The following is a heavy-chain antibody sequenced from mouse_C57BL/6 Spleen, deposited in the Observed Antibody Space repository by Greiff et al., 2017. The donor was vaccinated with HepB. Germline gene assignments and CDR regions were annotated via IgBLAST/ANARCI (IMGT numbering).Heavy chain of an antibody. CDR1: GFTFSDYG. D-gene: IGHD1-1*01. V-gene: IGHV5-17*01. J-gene: IGHJ1*03. CDR3: ARSYYGKAHWYFDV. Sequence: EVMLVESGGGLVKPGGSLKLSCAASGFTFSDYGMHWVRQAPEKGLEWVAYISSGSSTIYYADTVKGRFTISRDNAKNNLFLQMTSLRSEDTAMYYCARSYYGKAHWYFDVWGTGTTVTVSS. CDR2: ISSGSSTI.